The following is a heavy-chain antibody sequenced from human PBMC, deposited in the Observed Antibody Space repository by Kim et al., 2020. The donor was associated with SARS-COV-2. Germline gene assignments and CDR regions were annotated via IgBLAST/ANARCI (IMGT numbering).Heavy chain of an antibody. J-gene: IGHJ4*02. CDR3: AKGRSTSCYTDFDC. D-gene: IGHD2-2*02. Sequence: YGAAGKGRFTISRDKSKNTLYLNMGSLRAADTAVYYCAKGRSTSCYTDFDCWGQGTLVTVSS. V-gene: IGHV3-23*01.